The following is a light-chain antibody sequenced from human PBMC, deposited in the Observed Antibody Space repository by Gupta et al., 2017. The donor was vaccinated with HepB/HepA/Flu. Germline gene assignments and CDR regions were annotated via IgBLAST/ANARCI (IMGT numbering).Light chain of an antibody. CDR2: AAT. J-gene: IGKJ2*01. Sequence: DIQMTQSPSSLSASVGDRVTITCRASQSISSHLNWYQQKPGKAPKLLIYAATRLQSGVPSRFSGSGSGTDFTLTITRLQPEDFATYYCQQSDSTPYTFGQGTKLEIK. V-gene: IGKV1-39*01. CDR1: QSISSH. CDR3: QQSDSTPYT.